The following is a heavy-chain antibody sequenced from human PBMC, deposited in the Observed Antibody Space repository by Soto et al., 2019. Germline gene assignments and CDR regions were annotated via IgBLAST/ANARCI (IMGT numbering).Heavy chain of an antibody. Sequence: SGPTLVKPTQPLTLTCTFSGFSLSTSGVGVGWIRQPPGKALEWLALIYWDDDKRYSPSLKSRPTITKDTSKNQVVLTMTNMDPVDTATYYCAHSVGSGSYPGAFDIWGQGTMVTVSS. CDR3: AHSVGSGSYPGAFDI. J-gene: IGHJ3*02. V-gene: IGHV2-5*02. CDR2: IYWDDDK. CDR1: GFSLSTSGVG. D-gene: IGHD3-10*01.